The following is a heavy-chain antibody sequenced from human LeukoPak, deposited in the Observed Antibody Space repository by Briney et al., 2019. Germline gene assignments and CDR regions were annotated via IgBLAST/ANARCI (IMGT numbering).Heavy chain of an antibody. CDR3: ARDLGGGIDY. CDR1: GGSISSYY. CDR2: IYYSGST. J-gene: IGHJ4*02. D-gene: IGHD4-23*01. Sequence: PSETLSLTCTVSGGSISSYYWSWIRQPPGKGLEWIGYIYYSGSTTYNPSLKSRVTISVDTSKNQYSLKLSSVTAADTAVYYCARDLGGGIDYWGQGTLVTVSS. V-gene: IGHV4-59*01.